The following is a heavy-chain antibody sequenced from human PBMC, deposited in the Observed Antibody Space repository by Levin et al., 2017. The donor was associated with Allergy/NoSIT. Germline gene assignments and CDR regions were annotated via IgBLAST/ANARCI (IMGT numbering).Heavy chain of an antibody. J-gene: IGHJ4*02. CDR2: IYYSGST. D-gene: IGHD3-16*02. CDR3: ASRTYRD. Sequence: KSSETLSLTCTVSGGSISSSSYYWGWIRQPPGKGLEWIGSIYYSGSTYYNPSLKSRITISVDTSKNQFSLKVRSVTAADTAVYYCASRTYRDWGQGTLVTVSS. CDR1: GGSISSSSYY. V-gene: IGHV4-39*01.